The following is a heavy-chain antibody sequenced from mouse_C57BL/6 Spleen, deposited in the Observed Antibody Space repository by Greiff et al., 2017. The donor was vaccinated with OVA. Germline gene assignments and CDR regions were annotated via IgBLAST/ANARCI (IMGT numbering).Heavy chain of an antibody. CDR2: IDPANGNT. Sequence: EVQLQQSVAELVRPGASVKLSCTASGFNIKNTYMHWVKQRPEQGLEWIGRIDPANGNTKYAPKFQGKATITADTSSNTAYLQLSSLTSEDTAIYYCATTVVATSPYWYFDGWGTGTTVTVSS. V-gene: IGHV14-3*01. D-gene: IGHD1-1*01. CDR3: ATTVVATSPYWYFDG. J-gene: IGHJ1*03. CDR1: GFNIKNTY.